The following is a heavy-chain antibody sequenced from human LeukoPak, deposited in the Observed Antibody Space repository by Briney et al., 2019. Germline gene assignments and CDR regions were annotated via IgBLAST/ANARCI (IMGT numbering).Heavy chain of an antibody. J-gene: IGHJ4*02. CDR1: GFPFSSSA. CDR3: AKGGPRAPLPA. CDR2: ISGSGANT. Sequence: PGGSLRVSCAASGFPFSSSAMSWVRQAPGERLEWVSTISGSGANTYYADSVKGRFTISRDNSKNTVYLQMDSLRAEDTAIYYCAKGGPRAPLPAWGQGTQVTVSS. V-gene: IGHV3-23*01.